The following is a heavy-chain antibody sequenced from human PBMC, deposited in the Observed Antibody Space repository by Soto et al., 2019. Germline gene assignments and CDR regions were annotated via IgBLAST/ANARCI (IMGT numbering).Heavy chain of an antibody. CDR1: GGTFSSSA. V-gene: IGHV1-69*12. Sequence: QVQLVQSGPEVRQPGSSVRVSCKSSGGTFSSSAISWVRQAPGQGLEWMGGIIPIFGTADNAQKFQGRVTITADESTTTAYMEVSSLTSGDTDVYFCARDKDRVQLGGNYYYVMDVWGQGTTVTVSS. CDR3: ARDKDRVQLGGNYYYVMDV. CDR2: IIPIFGTA. D-gene: IGHD1-1*01. J-gene: IGHJ6*02.